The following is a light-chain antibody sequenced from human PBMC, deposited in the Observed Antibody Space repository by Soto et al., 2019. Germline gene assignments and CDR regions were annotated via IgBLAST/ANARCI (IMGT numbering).Light chain of an antibody. CDR2: KAS. CDR1: QSISTW. Sequence: DIQMTQSPSTLSASVGDRVTITCRASQSISTWLDWYQQKPGKAPKLLIYKASSLRNGVPSRFSGSGSGTEFTLTIYSLQTDDFASYYCQQYNGYPHTFGQGTKLEIK. V-gene: IGKV1-5*03. J-gene: IGKJ2*01. CDR3: QQYNGYPHT.